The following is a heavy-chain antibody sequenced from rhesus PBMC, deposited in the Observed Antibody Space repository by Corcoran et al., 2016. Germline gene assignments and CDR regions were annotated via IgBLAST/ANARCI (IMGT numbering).Heavy chain of an antibody. J-gene: IGHJ4*01. Sequence: QVQLQESGPGVVKPSETLSLTCAVSGGSISDRYRWRWIRPPPGKGLEGLGYLYGSSTSPTYNPSIKIRVTISKDTSKNQYSLKLSSVTAADTAVYYCARDAEYCSSTYCLKDFDYWGQGVLVTVSS. D-gene: IGHD2-15*01. CDR2: LYGSSTSP. CDR1: GGSISDRYR. CDR3: ARDAEYCSSTYCLKDFDY. V-gene: IGHV4S10*01.